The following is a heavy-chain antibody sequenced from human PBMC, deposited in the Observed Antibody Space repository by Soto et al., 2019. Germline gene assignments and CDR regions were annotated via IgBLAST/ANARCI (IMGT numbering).Heavy chain of an antibody. D-gene: IGHD3-10*01. CDR1: GFTVSRYD. CDR3: VRVLYGSGVVDF. CDR2: IQTGGAT. J-gene: IGHJ4*02. Sequence: QLVESGGGLFQAGGSTRLSCLASGFTVSRYDMAWVRQAPGKGLEWASIIQTGGATYYTDSAQGRFTISRDNSRNTVYLQRSSLRVEDTGVYSCVRVLYGSGVVDFWGQGSPITVS. V-gene: IGHV3-53*01.